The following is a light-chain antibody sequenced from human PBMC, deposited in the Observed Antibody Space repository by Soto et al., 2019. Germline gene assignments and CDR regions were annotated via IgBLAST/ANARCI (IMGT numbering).Light chain of an antibody. CDR1: QSVNSA. V-gene: IGKV3-15*01. CDR3: LQFNNWPFT. CDR2: TAS. J-gene: IGKJ4*01. Sequence: ILMTQSPATLSASPGERVTISCRASQSVNSAVDWYQHKPGQAPRIIIYTASNRATGIPGRFSGSGSGTEFSLTIGSLQSEDVAVYYFLQFNNWPFTFGGGTKVEIK.